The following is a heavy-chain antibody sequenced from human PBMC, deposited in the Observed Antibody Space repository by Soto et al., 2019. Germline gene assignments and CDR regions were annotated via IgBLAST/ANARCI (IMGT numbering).Heavy chain of an antibody. CDR3: ARDNGSWYPYYYGMDV. Sequence: ASLNVSCKSSGYTFTSYCISWVRQAPGQGLEWMGWISAYNGNTNYAQKLQGRVTMTTDTSTSTAYMELRSLRSDDTAVYYCARDNGSWYPYYYGMDVWGQGTTVTVSS. D-gene: IGHD6-13*01. CDR2: ISAYNGNT. J-gene: IGHJ6*02. V-gene: IGHV1-18*04. CDR1: GYTFTSYC.